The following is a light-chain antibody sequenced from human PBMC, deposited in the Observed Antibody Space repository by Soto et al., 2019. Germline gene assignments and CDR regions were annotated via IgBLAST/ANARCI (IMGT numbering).Light chain of an antibody. V-gene: IGLV1-47*02. CDR1: SSNIGTNF. CDR2: SNA. CDR3: AAWDDSLSGWV. Sequence: QSVLTQPPSASGTPGQRFTISCSGSSSNIGTNFVYWYQQLPGTAPKLLIFSNAQRPSGVPDRFSGSRSGTSASLAISGLRSEDEADYYCAAWDDSLSGWVFGGGTKLTVL. J-gene: IGLJ3*02.